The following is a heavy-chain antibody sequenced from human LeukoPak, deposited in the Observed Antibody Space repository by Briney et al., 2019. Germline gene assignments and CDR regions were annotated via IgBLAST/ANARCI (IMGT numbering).Heavy chain of an antibody. V-gene: IGHV3-21*01. CDR3: ARVGAGSSRDY. CDR1: GFTFSNFA. D-gene: IGHD6-13*01. Sequence: GGSLRLSCAASGFTFSNFAMTWVRQAPGKGLEWVSSIVGSSSTYYADSLKGRFTISRDNAKNSLYLQMNSLRAEDTAVYYCARVGAGSSRDYWGQGTLVTVSS. CDR2: IVGSSST. J-gene: IGHJ4*02.